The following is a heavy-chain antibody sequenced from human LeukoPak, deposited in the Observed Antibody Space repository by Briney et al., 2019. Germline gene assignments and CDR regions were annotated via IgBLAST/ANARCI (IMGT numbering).Heavy chain of an antibody. CDR2: ISSNGGST. V-gene: IGHV3-64D*06. CDR3: VKDRRDSSGWYAAAFDI. J-gene: IGHJ3*02. CDR1: GFTFSSYA. Sequence: PGRSLRLSRSASGFTFSSYAMHWVRQAPGKGLEYVSAISSNGGSTYYADSVKGRFTISRDNSKNTLYLQMSSLRAEDTAVYYCVKDRRDSSGWYAAAFDIWGQGTMVTVSS. D-gene: IGHD6-19*01.